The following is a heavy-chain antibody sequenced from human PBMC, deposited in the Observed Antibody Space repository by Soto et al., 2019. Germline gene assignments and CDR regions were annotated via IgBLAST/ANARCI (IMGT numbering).Heavy chain of an antibody. CDR3: ARQDGTRASEF. D-gene: IGHD6-13*01. CDR1: SSW. CDR2: IYPGDSDI. J-gene: IGHJ4*02. V-gene: IGHV5-51*07. Sequence: SSWCASVHQVPGKGLEWMGNIYPGDSDIKYSPSLDGQVTISADKSSSTAFLEWRSLRASDCSTYYGARQDGTRASEFWVQGTPVTGSP.